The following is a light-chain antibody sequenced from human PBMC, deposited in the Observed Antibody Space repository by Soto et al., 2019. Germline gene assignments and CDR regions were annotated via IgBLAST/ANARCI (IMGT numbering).Light chain of an antibody. Sequence: DIVMTESPATLSVSPGERASLSCRASQSVSSNLAWYQQKPGQAPRLLIYGASSRATGIPDRFSGTGSETDFTLTISRLEPEDFAVYYCQQYDNSPITFGQGTRLE. CDR3: QQYDNSPIT. CDR1: QSVSSN. J-gene: IGKJ5*01. V-gene: IGKV3-20*01. CDR2: GAS.